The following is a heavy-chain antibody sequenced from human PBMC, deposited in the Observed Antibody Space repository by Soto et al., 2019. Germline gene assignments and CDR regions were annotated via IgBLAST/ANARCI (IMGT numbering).Heavy chain of an antibody. CDR2: IYYSVST. J-gene: IGHJ3*02. CDR3: ARPPTANLDAFES. D-gene: IGHD2-8*01. Sequence: QLQLQESGPGLVKPSETLSLTCTVSGGSISSSNYYWGWIRQPPGKGLEWIGSIYYSVSTFYNPSLKSRVTISVDTSKNQFSLKLNSVTAADTAVYYCARPPTANLDAFESWGQGTLVTDSS. CDR1: GGSISSSNYY. V-gene: IGHV4-39*01.